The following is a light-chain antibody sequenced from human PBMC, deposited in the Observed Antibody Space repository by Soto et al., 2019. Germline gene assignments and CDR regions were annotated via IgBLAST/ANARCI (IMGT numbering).Light chain of an antibody. CDR3: QHYGTSLWT. J-gene: IGKJ1*01. CDR1: QSVTSSY. CDR2: DAS. Sequence: EIVLTQSPGTLSLSPGERATLSCRASQSVTSSYLAWYQQKPGQAPRLLIYDASNRATGIPDRFSGSGSGTAFTLTISRLEPEDFAVYYCQHYGTSLWTFGQGTKVEIK. V-gene: IGKV3-20*01.